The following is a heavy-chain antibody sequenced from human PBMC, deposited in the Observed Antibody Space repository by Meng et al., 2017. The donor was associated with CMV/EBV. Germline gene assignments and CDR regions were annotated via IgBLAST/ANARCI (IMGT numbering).Heavy chain of an antibody. CDR1: GGSIYSSTFY. CDR2: IYFGGNT. CDR3: ARDIGGRRIAARPDY. J-gene: IGHJ4*02. V-gene: IGHV4-39*07. D-gene: IGHD6-6*01. Sequence: GSLRLSCTVSGGSIYSSTFYWGWIRQPPGKGLEWIGSIYFGGNTYYNPSLKSRVTISIDTSKNQFSLRLSSVTAADTAGYYCARDIGGRRIAARPDYWGQGTLVTVSS.